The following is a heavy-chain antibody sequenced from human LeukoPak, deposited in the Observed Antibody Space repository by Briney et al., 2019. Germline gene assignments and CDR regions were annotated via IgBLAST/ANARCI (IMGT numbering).Heavy chain of an antibody. V-gene: IGHV1-46*01. CDR3: AREDGVCTGGGCYSNWFDP. CDR2: VNPSGGST. J-gene: IGHJ5*02. D-gene: IGHD2-15*01. CDR1: GYTFTAYY. Sequence: GASVKVSCKASGYTFTAYYLHWVRQAPGQGLEWMGIVNPSGGSTTFAQKFQGRVTMTRDMSTSTIYMGLSSLRSDDTAVYYCAREDGVCTGGGCYSNWFDPWGQGTLVTVSS.